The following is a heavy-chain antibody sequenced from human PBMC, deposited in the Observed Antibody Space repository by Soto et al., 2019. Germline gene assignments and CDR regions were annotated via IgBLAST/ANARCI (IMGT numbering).Heavy chain of an antibody. CDR3: AHVSIYDSSGYYRHAFDI. Sequence: QITLKESGPTLVKPTQTLTLTCTFSGFSLSTSGVGVGWIRQPPGKALEWLALIYWDDDKRYSPSLKSRLTITKNXXKXQXXLTMTNMDPVDTATYYCAHVSIYDSSGYYRHAFDIWGQGTMVTVSS. CDR2: IYWDDDK. V-gene: IGHV2-5*02. D-gene: IGHD3-22*01. J-gene: IGHJ3*02. CDR1: GFSLSTSGVG.